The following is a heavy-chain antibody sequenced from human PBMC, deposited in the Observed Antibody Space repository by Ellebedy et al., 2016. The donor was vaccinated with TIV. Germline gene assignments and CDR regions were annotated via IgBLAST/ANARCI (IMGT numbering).Heavy chain of an antibody. Sequence: PGGSLRLSCAASGFTFRRYAMHWVRQAPGQGLEWVAVISYDGSNKYYSDSVKGRFTISRDNSKNTLYLQLNSLKADDKAVYYCAKARAETRQYGYGMDVWGQGTTVTVSS. D-gene: IGHD4-11*01. V-gene: IGHV3-30-3*01. CDR3: AKARAETRQYGYGMDV. J-gene: IGHJ6*02. CDR1: GFTFRRYA. CDR2: ISYDGSNK.